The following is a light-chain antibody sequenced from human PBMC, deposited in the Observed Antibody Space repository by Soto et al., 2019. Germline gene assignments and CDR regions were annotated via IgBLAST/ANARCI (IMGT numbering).Light chain of an antibody. J-gene: IGKJ2*01. CDR2: AAS. Sequence: DIQMTQSPSSLSASVGDRVTITCRASQSINNYLNWYQQKPGKAPNLLIYAASSLQSGVPSRFSGSGSGTDFTLTISSLQHEDFATYDCQQSYSTPPMYTFGPGTKLEIK. CDR1: QSINNY. CDR3: QQSYSTPPMYT. V-gene: IGKV1-39*01.